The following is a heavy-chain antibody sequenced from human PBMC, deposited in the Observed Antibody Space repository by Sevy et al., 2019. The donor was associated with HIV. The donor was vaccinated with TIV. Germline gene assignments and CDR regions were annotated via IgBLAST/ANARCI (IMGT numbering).Heavy chain of an antibody. J-gene: IGHJ5*02. CDR1: GYTFTTYG. V-gene: IGHV1-18*01. CDR3: ARGGYGDYSNYFDP. D-gene: IGHD4-4*01. Sequence: ASVKVSCKAAGYTFTTYGIGWVRQAPGQGLEWMGWLSADNGDTNYAQKFQGRVTMATHTSTSTAYMELRSLRSDDTAVYFCARGGYGDYSNYFDPWGQGTQVTVSS. CDR2: LSADNGDT.